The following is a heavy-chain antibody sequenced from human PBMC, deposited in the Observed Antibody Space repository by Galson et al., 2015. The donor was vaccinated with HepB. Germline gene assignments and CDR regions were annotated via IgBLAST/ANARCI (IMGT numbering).Heavy chain of an antibody. CDR1: GGSISTYY. V-gene: IGHV4-59*01. J-gene: IGHJ4*02. Sequence: ETLSLTCTVSGGSISTYYWSWIRQPPGKGLEWIGYIYYTGTTNYNPSLKSRVTISLDTSKNQFSLKLSPVTAADTAVYYCARDAYYFLYWGQGTLVTVSS. CDR3: ARDAYYFLY. CDR2: IYYTGTT.